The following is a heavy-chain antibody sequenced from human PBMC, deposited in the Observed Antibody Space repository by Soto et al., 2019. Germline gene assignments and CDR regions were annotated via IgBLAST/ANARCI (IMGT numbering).Heavy chain of an antibody. D-gene: IGHD3-9*01. CDR1: GGSISGYY. CDR2: VYHSGST. V-gene: IGHV4-4*02. CDR3: ARRDTYYDILTGYGLSPWFDP. J-gene: IGHJ5*02. Sequence: PSETLSLTCTVSGGSISGYYWSWVRQPPGKGLEWIGEVYHSGSTNYNPSLKSRVTISVDKSKNQFSLKLSSVTAADTAVYYCARRDTYYDILTGYGLSPWFDPWGQGTLVTVSS.